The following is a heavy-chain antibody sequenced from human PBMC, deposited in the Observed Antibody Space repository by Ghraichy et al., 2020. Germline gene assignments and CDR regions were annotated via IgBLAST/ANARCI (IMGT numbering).Heavy chain of an antibody. CDR3: AKDVHQWLRKTFDY. CDR2: ISWNSGSI. D-gene: IGHD6-19*01. CDR1: GFTFDDYA. J-gene: IGHJ4*02. V-gene: IGHV3-9*01. Sequence: LSLTCAASGFTFDDYAMHWVRQAPGKGLEWVSGISWNSGSIGYADSVKGRFTISRDNAKNSLYLQMNSLRAEDTALYYCAKDVHQWLRKTFDYWGQGTLVTVSS.